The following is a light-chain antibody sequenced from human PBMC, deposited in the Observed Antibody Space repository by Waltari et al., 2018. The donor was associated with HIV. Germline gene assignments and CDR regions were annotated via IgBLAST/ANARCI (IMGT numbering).Light chain of an antibody. J-gene: IGLJ3*02. CDR3: NSYTGTKKL. CDR1: SRATGPYKF. Sequence: QSALTQPPSASGSAGPSVTISCTGVSRATGPYKFVSWYQQHPGNVPNLLIYEKLKRPSGVPARFSGSKSVDTASLTVSGLQAEDEADYYCNSYTGTKKLFGGGTKLTVL. V-gene: IGLV2-8*01. CDR2: EKL.